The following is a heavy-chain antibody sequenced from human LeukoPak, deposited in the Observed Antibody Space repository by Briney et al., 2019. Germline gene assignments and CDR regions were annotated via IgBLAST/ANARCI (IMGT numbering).Heavy chain of an antibody. Sequence: SETLSLTCSVSGDSISSSAYYWGWIRQPPGKGLEWIGSIYYSGSTYYNPSLKSRVTISVDTSKNQFSLKLSSVTAADTAVYYCARDPRGYSGYDHFDYWGQGTLVTVSS. CDR1: GDSISSSAYY. CDR3: ARDPRGYSGYDHFDY. J-gene: IGHJ4*02. V-gene: IGHV4-39*07. CDR2: IYYSGST. D-gene: IGHD5-12*01.